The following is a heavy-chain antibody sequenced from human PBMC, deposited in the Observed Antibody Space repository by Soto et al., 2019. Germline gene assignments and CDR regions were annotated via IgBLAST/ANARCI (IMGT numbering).Heavy chain of an antibody. J-gene: IGHJ3*02. CDR1: GGTFSSYA. CDR2: IIPIFGTA. Sequence: QVQLVQSGAEVKKPGSSVKVSCKASGGTFSSYAISWVRQAPGQGLEWMGGIIPIFGTANYAQKFQGRVTITADESTSTAYTELSSLRSEDTAVYYCARGITTVVTPGGAFDIWGQGTMVTVSS. V-gene: IGHV1-69*12. D-gene: IGHD4-17*01. CDR3: ARGITTVVTPGGAFDI.